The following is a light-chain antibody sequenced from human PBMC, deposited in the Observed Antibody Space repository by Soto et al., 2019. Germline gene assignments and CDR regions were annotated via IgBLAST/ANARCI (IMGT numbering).Light chain of an antibody. V-gene: IGKV3-11*01. J-gene: IGKJ5*01. Sequence: EILMTQSPATLSVSPGERATLSCRASQSVSSYLAWYRQKPGQSPRLLMYDASTSAPGIPPRFSGSGTGTDFSLTISSLEPEDSAVYHCQQRSNWPSNTFGQGTRLEIK. CDR2: DAS. CDR1: QSVSSY. CDR3: QQRSNWPSNT.